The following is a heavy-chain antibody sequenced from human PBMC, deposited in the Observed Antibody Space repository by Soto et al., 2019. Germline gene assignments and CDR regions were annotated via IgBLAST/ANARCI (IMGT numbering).Heavy chain of an antibody. J-gene: IGHJ6*02. Sequence: QVTLKESGPVLVKATETLTLTCNISGFSLTTGRMGVSWIRQPPGKALEWVALIFSNNESSYSTSLQSRLSISDDTSNSQVVLTMTNVDPVDTATYFCARLVADSSWYHYGLDVWGQGTTVTV. CDR2: IFSNNES. CDR3: ARLVADSSWYHYGLDV. D-gene: IGHD6-13*01. V-gene: IGHV2-26*03. CDR1: GFSLTTGRMG.